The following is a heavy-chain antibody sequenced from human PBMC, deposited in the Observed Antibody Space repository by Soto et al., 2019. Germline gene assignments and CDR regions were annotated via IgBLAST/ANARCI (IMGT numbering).Heavy chain of an antibody. V-gene: IGHV3-23*01. CDR3: AKDDPSDFWSGYYTTTGLLHYGMDV. CDR2: ISGSGGST. CDR1: GFTFSSYA. Sequence: GGSLRLSCAASGFTFSSYAMSWVRQAPGKGLEWVSAISGSGGSTYYADSVKGRFTISRDNSKNTLYLRMNSLRAEDTAVYYCAKDDPSDFWSGYYTTTGLLHYGMDVWGQGTTVTVSS. D-gene: IGHD3-3*01. J-gene: IGHJ6*02.